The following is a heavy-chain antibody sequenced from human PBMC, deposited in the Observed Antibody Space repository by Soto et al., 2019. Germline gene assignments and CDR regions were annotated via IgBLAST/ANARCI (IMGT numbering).Heavy chain of an antibody. CDR3: ARGTFPPCSSSSCYFDY. Sequence: QVQLVQSGAEVKKPGSSVKVSCKASGGTFSSYTISWVRQAPGQGLEWMGRIIPILGIANYAQKFQGRVTITADKYTSTANIELSSLRSEDTAVYYCARGTFPPCSSSSCYFDYWGQGTLVTVSS. D-gene: IGHD6-13*01. CDR2: IIPILGIA. V-gene: IGHV1-69*02. CDR1: GGTFSSYT. J-gene: IGHJ4*02.